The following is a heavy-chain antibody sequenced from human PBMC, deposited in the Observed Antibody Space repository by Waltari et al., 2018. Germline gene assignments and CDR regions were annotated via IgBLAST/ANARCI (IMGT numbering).Heavy chain of an antibody. J-gene: IGHJ6*02. D-gene: IGHD5-12*01. V-gene: IGHV3-48*01. CDR2: ISSSSSTI. CDR1: GFTFSSYS. Sequence: EVQLVESGGGLVQPGGSLRLSCAASGFTFSSYSMNWVRQAPGKGLEWVSYISSSSSTIDYADSVKGRFNISRDNAKNSLYLQMNSLRAEETAVYYWAREGRYRGYDSSGGGMDVWGQGTTVTVSS. CDR3: AREGRYRGYDSSGGGMDV.